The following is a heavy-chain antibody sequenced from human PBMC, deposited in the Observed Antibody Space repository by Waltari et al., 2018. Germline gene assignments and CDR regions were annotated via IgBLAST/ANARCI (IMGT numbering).Heavy chain of an antibody. CDR1: GGSISSYY. D-gene: IGHD6-19*01. Sequence: QVQLQESGPGLVKPSENVSLTCTVSGGSISSYYWSWIRKPPGKVLEWIGYIYYSGSTNYNPSLKSRVTISVDTSKNQFSLKLSSVTAADTAVYYCARGMRAVAGSYYYYMDVWGKGTTVTVSS. J-gene: IGHJ6*03. CDR2: IYYSGST. CDR3: ARGMRAVAGSYYYYMDV. V-gene: IGHV4-59*01.